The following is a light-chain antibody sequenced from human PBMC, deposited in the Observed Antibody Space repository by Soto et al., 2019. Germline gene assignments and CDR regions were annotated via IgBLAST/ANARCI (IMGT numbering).Light chain of an antibody. CDR1: QSVGYN. CDR3: QHYGASPIT. V-gene: IGKV3-20*01. J-gene: IGKJ5*01. CDR2: GAS. Sequence: EIVLTQSPGSLSLSPGERATLSCRASQSVGYNMAWYQQKPGQPPKLLIFGASSRATDIPARFSGGGSGTDFTLTISRLEPDDVALYYCQHYGASPITFGQGTRLDIK.